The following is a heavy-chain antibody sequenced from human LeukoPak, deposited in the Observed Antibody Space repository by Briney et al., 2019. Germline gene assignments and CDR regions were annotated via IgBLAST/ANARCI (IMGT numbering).Heavy chain of an antibody. CDR2: IYPRDGST. CDR3: ARDKEGFDY. J-gene: IGHJ4*02. V-gene: IGHV1-46*01. Sequence: ASVKVSCKASGYTFTSNYIHWVRQAPGQGLEWMGMIYPRDGSTSYAQKFQGRVTVTRDTSTSTVHMELSGLRSEDTAVYYCARDKEGFDYWGQGTLVTVSS. CDR1: GYTFTSNY.